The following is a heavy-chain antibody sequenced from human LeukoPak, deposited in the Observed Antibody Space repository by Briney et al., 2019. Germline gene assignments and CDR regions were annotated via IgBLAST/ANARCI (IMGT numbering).Heavy chain of an antibody. CDR3: VREGITKAFDL. Sequence: GASVKVSCKASGFTFTDYYMHWVRLAPGQGLEWMGYINPHSGVTSFPQKFRGRVTLTTDTSISAAYMELSSLISDDTAMYYRVREGITKAFDLWGQGALVTVSS. CDR1: GFTFTDYY. CDR2: INPHSGVT. V-gene: IGHV1-2*02. D-gene: IGHD1-14*01. J-gene: IGHJ4*02.